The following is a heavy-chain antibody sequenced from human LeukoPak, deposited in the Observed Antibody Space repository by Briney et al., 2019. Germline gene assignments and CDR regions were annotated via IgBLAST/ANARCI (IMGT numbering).Heavy chain of an antibody. CDR3: ARGPNYGDIDY. Sequence: GASVKVSCKASGGTFSSYAISWVRQAPGQGLEWMGGIIPIFGTANYAQKFQGRVTITADKSTSTAYMELSSLRSEDTAVYYCARGPNYGDIDYWGQGTLVTVSS. D-gene: IGHD4-17*01. CDR1: GGTFSSYA. V-gene: IGHV1-69*06. J-gene: IGHJ4*02. CDR2: IIPIFGTA.